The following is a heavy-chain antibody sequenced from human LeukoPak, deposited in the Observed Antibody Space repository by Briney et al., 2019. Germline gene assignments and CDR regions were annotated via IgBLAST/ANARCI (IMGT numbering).Heavy chain of an antibody. CDR1: GLTFSSYA. J-gene: IGHJ3*02. CDR2: ISYDGSNK. D-gene: IGHD2-15*01. Sequence: GGSLRLSCAASGLTFSSYAMHWVRQAPGKGLEWVAVISYDGSNKYYADSVKGRFTISRDNSKNTLYLQMNSLRAEDTAVYYCARDLQLVVVAASDIWGQGTMVTVSS. V-gene: IGHV3-30-3*01. CDR3: ARDLQLVVVAASDI.